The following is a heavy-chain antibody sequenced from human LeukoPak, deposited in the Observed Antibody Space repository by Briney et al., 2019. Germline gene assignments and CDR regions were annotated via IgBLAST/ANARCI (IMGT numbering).Heavy chain of an antibody. CDR3: ARDCTNGVCVKQFDY. CDR2: IKQDGSEK. CDR1: GFTFSSYW. V-gene: IGHV3-7*01. J-gene: IGHJ4*02. D-gene: IGHD2-8*01. Sequence: PGGSLRLSCAASGFTFSSYWMSWVRRAPGKGLEWVANIKQDGSEKYYVDSVKGRFTISRDNAKNSLYLQMNSLRAEDTAVYYCARDCTNGVCVKQFDYWGQGTLVTVSS.